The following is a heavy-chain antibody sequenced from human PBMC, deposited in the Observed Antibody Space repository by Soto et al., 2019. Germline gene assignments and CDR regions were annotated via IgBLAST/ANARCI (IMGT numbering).Heavy chain of an antibody. J-gene: IGHJ4*02. Sequence: QVHLVQSGAEVKKPGASVKVSCKGSGYAFTTYGITWVRQAPGQGLEWMGWISAHNGNTNYAQKLQGRVTVTRDTSTSTAYIELRSLRSDVTAVYYFARGRYGDYWGQGALVTVSS. CDR1: GYAFTTYG. CDR3: ARGRYGDY. D-gene: IGHD1-1*01. CDR2: ISAHNGNT. V-gene: IGHV1-18*01.